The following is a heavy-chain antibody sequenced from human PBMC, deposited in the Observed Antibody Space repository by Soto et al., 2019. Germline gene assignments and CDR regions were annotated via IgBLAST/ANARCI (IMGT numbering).Heavy chain of an antibody. J-gene: IGHJ4*02. CDR2: XXXYNGNT. CDR1: GYTFTNFG. V-gene: IGHV1-18*01. CDR3: XXXXXXXDY. Sequence: QVKLVQSGAEVKKPGASVKVSCKTSGYTFTNFGLSWVRQATGQGLEWMGXXXXYNGNTNYAQNCQGRVTMTTDTXXXXXXXXXXXXXXXXXXXXXXXXXXXXXDYXGQGTLVTVSS.